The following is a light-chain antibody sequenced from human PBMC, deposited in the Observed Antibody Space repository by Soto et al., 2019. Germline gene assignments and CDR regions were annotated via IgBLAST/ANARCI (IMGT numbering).Light chain of an antibody. Sequence: EIVLTQSPGILSLSPGERATLSCRASQSVSSSYLAWYQQKPGQAPRLLIYGASSRATGIPDRFSGSGSGTDFTLTISRLEPEDFAVYYCQQYGSSPPTFGQGTKVDIK. CDR2: GAS. V-gene: IGKV3-20*01. CDR3: QQYGSSPPT. CDR1: QSVSSSY. J-gene: IGKJ1*01.